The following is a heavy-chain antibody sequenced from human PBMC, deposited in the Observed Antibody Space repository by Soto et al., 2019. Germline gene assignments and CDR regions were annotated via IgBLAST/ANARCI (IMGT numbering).Heavy chain of an antibody. D-gene: IGHD6-6*01. CDR2: IYPGDSDT. V-gene: IGHV5-51*01. J-gene: IGHJ6*02. CDR3: AREYSSSSALYYGMDV. CDR1: GYSFTSYW. Sequence: VESLNISCKVSGYSFTSYWIVWVLQMPGKGLEWMGIIYPGDSDTRYSPSFQGQVTISADKSISTAYLQWSSLKASDTAMYYCAREYSSSSALYYGMDVWGQGTTVTVS.